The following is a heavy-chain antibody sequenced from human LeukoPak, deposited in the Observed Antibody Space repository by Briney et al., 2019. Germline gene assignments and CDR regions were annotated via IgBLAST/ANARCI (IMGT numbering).Heavy chain of an antibody. V-gene: IGHV4-34*01. CDR2: TNHSGST. Sequence: PSETLSLTCAVYGVSFSGYYWSWIRQPPGKGLEWIGETNHSGSTNYNPSLKSRVTISVDKSKNQFSLKLSSVTAADTAVYYCARALGGYYQTLGYWGQGTLVTVSS. D-gene: IGHD3-22*01. J-gene: IGHJ4*02. CDR3: ARALGGYYQTLGY. CDR1: GVSFSGYY.